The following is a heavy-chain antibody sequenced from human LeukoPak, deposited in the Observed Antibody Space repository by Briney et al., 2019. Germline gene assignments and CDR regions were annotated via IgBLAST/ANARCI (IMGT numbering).Heavy chain of an antibody. J-gene: IGHJ4*02. CDR2: INHSGST. V-gene: IGHV4-34*01. Sequence: SETLSLTCAGYGGSFSGYYWSWIRQPPGKGLEWIGEINHSGSTNYNPSLKSRVTISVDTSKNQFSLKLSSVTAADAAVYYCARGRVTLDYWGQGTLVTVSS. CDR1: GGSFSGYY. D-gene: IGHD4-23*01. CDR3: ARGRVTLDY.